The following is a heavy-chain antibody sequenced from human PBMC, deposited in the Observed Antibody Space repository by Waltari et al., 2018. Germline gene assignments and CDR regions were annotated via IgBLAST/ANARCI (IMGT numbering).Heavy chain of an antibody. CDR2: INTNSGNP. CDR1: GYRLPSYA. V-gene: IGHV7-4-1*02. D-gene: IGHD2-2*01. Sequence: QVELVQSGHELKKPGASVKVSCRASGYRLPSYAINWVRQAPGRGFELMGWINTNSGNPTYVQGFTGRFFFSLDTSVSTAFLQINSLEAEDTAVYYCAREVVPAATIVVNWFDPWGQGTLVTVSS. CDR3: AREVVPAATIVVNWFDP. J-gene: IGHJ5*02.